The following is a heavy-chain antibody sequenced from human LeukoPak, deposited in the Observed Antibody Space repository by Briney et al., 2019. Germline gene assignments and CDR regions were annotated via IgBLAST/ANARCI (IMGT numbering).Heavy chain of an antibody. CDR3: ARYLSGYPDY. CDR1: GYTFTSYG. J-gene: IGHJ4*02. Sequence: ASVKVSCKAPGYTFTSYGISWVRQAPGQGLEWMGWISAYNGNTNYAQKLQGRVTMTTDTSTSTAYMELSRLTSDDTAVYFCARYLSGYPDYWGQGTLVTVSS. V-gene: IGHV1-18*01. D-gene: IGHD3-22*01. CDR2: ISAYNGNT.